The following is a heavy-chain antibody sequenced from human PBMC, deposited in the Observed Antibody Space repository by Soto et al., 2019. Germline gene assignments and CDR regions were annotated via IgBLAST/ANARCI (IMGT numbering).Heavy chain of an antibody. CDR1: GAALNRGNYY. CDR2: IYVTGAV. J-gene: IGHJ5*02. V-gene: IGHV4-31*03. D-gene: IGHD2-21*01. Sequence: SETLSLKCSVSGAALNRGNYYWSWIRPVPGKGLEWIGHIYVTGAVDYNPSLRDRITISQDTSERQFSLNLRLVTAADTAAYYCARLRIATNNYKWFDPWGQGTLVTVSS. CDR3: ARLRIATNNYKWFDP.